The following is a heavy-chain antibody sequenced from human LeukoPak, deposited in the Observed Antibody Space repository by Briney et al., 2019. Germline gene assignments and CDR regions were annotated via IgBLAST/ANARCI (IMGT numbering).Heavy chain of an antibody. CDR1: GFTFSSYG. CDR3: AREDYGDLDY. D-gene: IGHD4-17*01. CDR2: IRYDGSIK. J-gene: IGHJ4*02. V-gene: IGHV3-30*02. Sequence: PVGSLRLSCAPSGFTFSSYGKHWVRPAPGKGLEWVAFIRYDGSIKYYADSVKGRFTISRDNSKNTLYLQLNSLRAEDTAIYYCAREDYGDLDYWGQGTLVTVSS.